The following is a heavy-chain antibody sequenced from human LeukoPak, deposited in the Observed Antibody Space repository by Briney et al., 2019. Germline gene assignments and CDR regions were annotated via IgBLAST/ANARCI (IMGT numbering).Heavy chain of an antibody. D-gene: IGHD5-24*01. J-gene: IGHJ4*02. V-gene: IGHV1-69*05. CDR3: ASSRDGYNYVPFDY. CDR2: IIPIFGTA. Sequence: SVKVSCKASGGTFSSYAISWVRQAPGQGLEWMGGIIPIFGTANYAQKFQGRVTITTDESTSTAYMELSSLRSEDTAVYYCASSRDGYNYVPFDYWGQGTVVTVSS. CDR1: GGTFSSYA.